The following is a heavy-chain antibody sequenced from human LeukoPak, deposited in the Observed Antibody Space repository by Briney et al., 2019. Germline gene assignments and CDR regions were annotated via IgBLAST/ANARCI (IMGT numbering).Heavy chain of an antibody. CDR1: GGSISSYY. Sequence: SGTLSLTCTVSGGSISSYYWSWIRQPPGKGLEWIGFIYYSGSTHYKPSLKSRGTISVDTSKNQYSLKLSSVTAADTAVYHCARGFDWLEYYFDYWGQGTLVTVSS. J-gene: IGHJ4*02. V-gene: IGHV4-59*01. CDR2: IYYSGST. CDR3: ARGFDWLEYYFDY. D-gene: IGHD3-9*01.